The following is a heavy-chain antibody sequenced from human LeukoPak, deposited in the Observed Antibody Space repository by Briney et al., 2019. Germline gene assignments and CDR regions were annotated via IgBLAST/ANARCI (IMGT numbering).Heavy chain of an antibody. J-gene: IGHJ4*02. Sequence: PGGSLRLSCEASGFTFSIYAMSWVRQAPGKGLEWVSAINSVGITYYADSVKGRFTISRDDSKNTLYLQMNSLRAEDTAVYYCAKGYCTTSSCYAAKNFDYWGQGTLVTVSS. CDR2: INSVGIT. V-gene: IGHV3-23*01. CDR1: GFTFSIYA. CDR3: AKGYCTTSSCYAAKNFDY. D-gene: IGHD2-2*01.